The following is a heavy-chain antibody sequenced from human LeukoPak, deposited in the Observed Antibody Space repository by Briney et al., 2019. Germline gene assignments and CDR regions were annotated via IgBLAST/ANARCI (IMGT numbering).Heavy chain of an antibody. CDR2: IYHSGST. CDR3: ARTLLNYYDSSGYPYYFDY. D-gene: IGHD3-22*01. J-gene: IGHJ4*02. V-gene: IGHV4-4*02. Sequence: SETLSLTCAVSGGSISSSNWWSWVRQPPGKGLEWIGEIYHSGSTNYNPSLKSRVTISVDTSKNQFSLKLSSVTAADTAVYYCARTLLNYYDSSGYPYYFDYWGQGTLVTVSS. CDR1: GGSISSSNW.